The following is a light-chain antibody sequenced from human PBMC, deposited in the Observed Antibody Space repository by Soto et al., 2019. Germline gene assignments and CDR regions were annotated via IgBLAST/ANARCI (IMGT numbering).Light chain of an antibody. V-gene: IGKV3-15*01. CDR2: GAS. CDR3: QKYNNWPLT. CDR1: QSVSSN. Sequence: EIVMAQSPATLSVSPGERATLSCRASQSVSSNLAWYQQKPGQAPRLLIYGASTRATGIPARFSGSGSGTGFTLTISRLQSAVFAVYYCQKYNNWPLTFGGGTKVDIK. J-gene: IGKJ4*01.